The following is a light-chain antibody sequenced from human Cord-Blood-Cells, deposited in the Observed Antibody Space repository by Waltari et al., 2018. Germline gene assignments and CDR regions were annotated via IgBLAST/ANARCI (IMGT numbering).Light chain of an antibody. CDR1: QSVSSSY. CDR2: GAS. CDR3: QQYGSSPLT. Sequence: DIVLTQSPGTLSLSPGERAPLPCRASQSVSSSYLAWYQQKPGQAPRLLIYGASSRATGIPDRFSGSGSGTDFTLTISRLEPEDFAVYYCQQYGSSPLTFGQGTKVEIK. V-gene: IGKV3-20*01. J-gene: IGKJ1*01.